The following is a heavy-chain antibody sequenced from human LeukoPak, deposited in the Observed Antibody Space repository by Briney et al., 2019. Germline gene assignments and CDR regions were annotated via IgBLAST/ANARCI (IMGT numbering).Heavy chain of an antibody. CDR2: ISGSGGST. CDR3: AKPFGMTTVVSGAFDI. D-gene: IGHD4-23*01. CDR1: GFTFSSYA. Sequence: GGSLRLSCAASGFTFSSYAMSWVRQAPGKGLEWVSAISGSGGSTYYADSVKGRFTISRDNSKNTLYLQMNSLRAEDTAVYYCAKPFGMTTVVSGAFDIWGQGTMVTVSS. J-gene: IGHJ3*02. V-gene: IGHV3-23*01.